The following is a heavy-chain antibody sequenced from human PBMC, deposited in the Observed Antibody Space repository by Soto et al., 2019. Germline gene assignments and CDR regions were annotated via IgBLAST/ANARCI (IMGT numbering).Heavy chain of an antibody. Sequence: PSETLSLTCTVSGGSISSGDYYWSWIRQPPGRGLEWIGYIYYSGSTYYNPSLKSRVTISVDTSKNQFSLKLSSVTAADTAVYYCAREGGIVGATTVDYWGQGTLVTVS. D-gene: IGHD1-26*01. CDR3: AREGGIVGATTVDY. CDR1: GGSISSGDYY. J-gene: IGHJ4*02. V-gene: IGHV4-30-4*01. CDR2: IYYSGST.